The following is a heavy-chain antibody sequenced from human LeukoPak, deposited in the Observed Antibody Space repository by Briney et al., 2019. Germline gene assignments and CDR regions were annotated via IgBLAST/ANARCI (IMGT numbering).Heavy chain of an antibody. CDR2: ISAYNGNT. CDR1: GYTFTSYG. V-gene: IGHV1-18*01. Sequence: ASVKVSCKASGYTFTSYGISWLRQAPGQGLEWMGWISAYNGNTNYAQKLRGRVTMSTDTSTTTAYMELRSLRSDDTAVYYCARRFTGTTNFDFWGQGTLVTVSS. D-gene: IGHD1-1*01. CDR3: ARRFTGTTNFDF. J-gene: IGHJ4*02.